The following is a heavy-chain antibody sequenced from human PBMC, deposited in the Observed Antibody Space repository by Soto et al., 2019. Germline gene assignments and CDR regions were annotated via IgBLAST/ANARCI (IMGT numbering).Heavy chain of an antibody. CDR1: GYTFTVYY. D-gene: IGHD3-9*01. J-gene: IGHJ6*02. CDR3: ARDFFPILTGYYIAYYYGMDV. CDR2: INPNSGGT. V-gene: IGHV1-2*02. Sequence: ASVTVSCKASGYTFTVYYMHWVLQAPGQGLEWMGWINPNSGGTNYAQKFQGRVTMTRDTSISTAYMELSRLRSDDTAAYYCARDFFPILTGYYIAYYYGMDVWGQGTTVTVPS.